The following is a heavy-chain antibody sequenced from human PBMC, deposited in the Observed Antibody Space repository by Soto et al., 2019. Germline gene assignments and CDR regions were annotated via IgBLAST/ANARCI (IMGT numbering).Heavy chain of an antibody. Sequence: QVQLQESGPGLVKPSETLSLTSTVSGGSISSYYWSWIRQPPGKGLEWIGYIYYSGSTNYNPSLKSRVTISVDTSKNQFSLKLSSVTAADTAVYYCARGVYYYYMDVWGKGTTVTVSS. V-gene: IGHV4-59*01. CDR3: ARGVYYYYMDV. CDR2: IYYSGST. CDR1: GGSISSYY. J-gene: IGHJ6*03.